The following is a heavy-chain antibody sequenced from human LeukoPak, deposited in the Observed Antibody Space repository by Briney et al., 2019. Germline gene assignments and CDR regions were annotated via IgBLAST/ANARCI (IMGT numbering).Heavy chain of an antibody. V-gene: IGHV1-3*01. CDR2: SNGGNGNT. D-gene: IGHD2-15*01. J-gene: IGHJ6*04. CDR3: ARDPLFCSGGSCIPYYYGLDV. CDR1: GYAFTNYV. Sequence: ASVKVSCKASGYAFTNYVMHWVRQAPGQRLEWMGWSNGGNGNTKYSQKFQGRVTITRDTSASTAYMELSSLRSEDTAVYYCARDPLFCSGGSCIPYYYGLDVWGKGTTVTVSS.